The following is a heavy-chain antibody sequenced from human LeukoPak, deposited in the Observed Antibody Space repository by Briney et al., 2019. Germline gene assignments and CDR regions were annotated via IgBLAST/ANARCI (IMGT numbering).Heavy chain of an antibody. D-gene: IGHD6-19*01. CDR2: IYPGDSNS. J-gene: IGHJ4*02. Sequence: GESLKISCKGSEYSFTSFWIGWVRQMPGKGLEWRGIIYPGDSNSRYSPSFQGQVTISADKSISTAYLQWSSLKASDTAMYYCARSQGTGWESFDYWGQGTLVTVSS. V-gene: IGHV5-51*01. CDR1: EYSFTSFW. CDR3: ARSQGTGWESFDY.